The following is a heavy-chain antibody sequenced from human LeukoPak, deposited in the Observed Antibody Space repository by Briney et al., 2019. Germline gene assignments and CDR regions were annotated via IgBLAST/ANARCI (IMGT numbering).Heavy chain of an antibody. CDR3: ARAKRITIFGVVLRGYLDY. Sequence: SETLSLTCTVSGGSISSSSYYWGWIRQPPGKGLEWIGSMYYSGSTYYNPSLKSRVTISVDTSKNQFSLKLSSVTAADTAVYYCARAKRITIFGVVLRGYLDYWGQGTLVTVSS. J-gene: IGHJ4*02. CDR1: GGSISSSSYY. V-gene: IGHV4-39*07. CDR2: MYYSGST. D-gene: IGHD3-3*01.